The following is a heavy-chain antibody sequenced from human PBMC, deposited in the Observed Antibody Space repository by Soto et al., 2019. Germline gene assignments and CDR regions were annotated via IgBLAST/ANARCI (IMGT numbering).Heavy chain of an antibody. Sequence: EVQLVESGGGLVKPGGSLRLSCAASGFTFSSYSMNWVRQAPGKGLEWVSSISSSSSYIYYADSVKGRFTISRDNAKNSLYLQMNSLRAEDTAVYYCARNLGGAVALDYWGQGTLVTVSS. CDR2: ISSSSSYI. CDR1: GFTFSSYS. V-gene: IGHV3-21*01. D-gene: IGHD6-19*01. J-gene: IGHJ4*02. CDR3: ARNLGGAVALDY.